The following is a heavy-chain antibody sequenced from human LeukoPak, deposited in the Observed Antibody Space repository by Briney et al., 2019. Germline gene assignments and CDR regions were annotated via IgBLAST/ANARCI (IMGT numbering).Heavy chain of an antibody. D-gene: IGHD6-13*01. Sequence: SETLSLTCTVSGGSISSYYWSWIRQPPGKGLEWIGYIYYSGSTNYNPSLKSRVTISVDTSKNQFSLKLSSVTAADTAVYYCARQGHSVIADDAFDIWGQGTMATVSS. CDR2: IYYSGST. CDR1: GGSISSYY. V-gene: IGHV4-59*08. J-gene: IGHJ3*02. CDR3: ARQGHSVIADDAFDI.